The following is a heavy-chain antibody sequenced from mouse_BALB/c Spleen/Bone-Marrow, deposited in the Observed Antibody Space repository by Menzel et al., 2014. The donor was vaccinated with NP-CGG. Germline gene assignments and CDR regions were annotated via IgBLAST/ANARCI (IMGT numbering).Heavy chain of an antibody. CDR1: GFSLTSYG. D-gene: IGHD2-2*01. V-gene: IGHV2-9*02. CDR3: ARDYGYCKDVGDY. Sequence: VHLVESGPGLVAPSQSLSITCTVSGFSLTSYGLHWVRQPPGKGLEWLGVIWAGGSTNYNSALMSRLNISKDNSKSQVFLKMNSLQTDDTAMYYCARDYGYCKDVGDYWGQGTTLTVSS. J-gene: IGHJ2*01. CDR2: IWAGGST.